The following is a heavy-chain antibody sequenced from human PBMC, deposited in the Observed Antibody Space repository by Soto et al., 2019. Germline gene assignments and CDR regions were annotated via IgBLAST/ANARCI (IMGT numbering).Heavy chain of an antibody. J-gene: IGHJ5*02. CDR2: IYYSGST. Sequence: QVQLQESGPGLVKPSQTLSLTCTVSGGSISSGGYYWSWIRQHPGKGLEWIGYIYYSGSTYYNPSLKCRVTISVDTSKTHFSLKLSSVTAADTAVYYCARETIVVVPAAMSFDPWGQGNLVTVSS. D-gene: IGHD2-2*01. V-gene: IGHV4-31*03. CDR3: ARETIVVVPAAMSFDP. CDR1: GGSISSGGYY.